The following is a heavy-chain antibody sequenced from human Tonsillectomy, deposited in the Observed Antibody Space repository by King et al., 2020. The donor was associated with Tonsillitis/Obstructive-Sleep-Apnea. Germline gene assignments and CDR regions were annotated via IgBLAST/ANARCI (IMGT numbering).Heavy chain of an antibody. CDR2: IYPGDSDT. J-gene: IGHJ6*03. Sequence: VQLVESGAEVKKPGESLKISCKGSGYSFTSYWIGWVRQMPGKGLEWMGIIYPGDSDTRYSPSFQGQVTIAADKSISTAYLQWSSLKASDTAMYYCARARQDPPYYYYYYMDVWGKGTTVTVSS. CDR1: GYSFTSYW. CDR3: ARARQDPPYYYYYYMDV. V-gene: IGHV5-51*01.